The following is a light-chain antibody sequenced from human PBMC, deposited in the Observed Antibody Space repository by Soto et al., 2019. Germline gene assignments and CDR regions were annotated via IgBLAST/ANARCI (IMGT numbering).Light chain of an antibody. J-gene: IGLJ1*01. Sequence: QSALTQPPSASGSPGQSVTISCTGTSSDVGAYKYVSWYQQHPGKAPKLLIYEVNKRPSGVPDRFSGSKSGNTASLTVSGLQAEDEADYYCSTYTNINTRACVFGTGTKVTVL. CDR3: STYTNINTRACV. V-gene: IGLV2-8*01. CDR2: EVN. CDR1: SSDVGAYKY.